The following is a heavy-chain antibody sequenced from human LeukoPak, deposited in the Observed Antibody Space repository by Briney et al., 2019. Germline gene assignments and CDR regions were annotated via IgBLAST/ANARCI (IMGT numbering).Heavy chain of an antibody. CDR1: GGTFSSYA. D-gene: IGHD2-2*01. CDR2: IIPILGIA. Sequence: ASVKVSCKASGGTFSSYAISWVRQAPGQGLEWMERIIPILGIANYAQKFQGRVTITADKSMSTAYMELSSLRSEDTVVYYCASPLAGYCSRTSCPFGNYYYYGMDVWGQGTTVTVSS. CDR3: ASPLAGYCSRTSCPFGNYYYYGMDV. J-gene: IGHJ6*02. V-gene: IGHV1-69*04.